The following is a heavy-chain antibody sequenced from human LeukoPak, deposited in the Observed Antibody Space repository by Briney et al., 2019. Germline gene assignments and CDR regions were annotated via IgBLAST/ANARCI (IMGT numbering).Heavy chain of an antibody. J-gene: IGHJ5*02. CDR2: IYPGDSDT. CDR1: GYSLTSYW. Sequence: GESLKISCKGSGYSLTSYWIGWVRQMPGKGLEWMGIIYPGDSDTRYSPSFQGQVTISADKSISTAYLQWSSLKASDTAMYYCARQSVFNSRSGWFDPWGQGTLVTVSS. V-gene: IGHV5-51*01. CDR3: ARQSVFNSRSGWFDP. D-gene: IGHD4-23*01.